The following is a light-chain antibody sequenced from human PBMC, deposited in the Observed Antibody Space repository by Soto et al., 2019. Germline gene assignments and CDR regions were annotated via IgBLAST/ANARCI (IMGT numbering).Light chain of an antibody. CDR1: SSNIGSNT. CDR3: AAWDDSLNGVV. V-gene: IGLV1-44*01. J-gene: IGLJ3*02. Sequence: QSVLPQPPSASVTPGQRVTISCSGSSSNIGSNTVNWYQQLPGTAPKLLIYSNNQRPSGVPDRFSGSKSGTSASLAISGLQSEDEADYYCAAWDDSLNGVVFGGGTKVTVL. CDR2: SNN.